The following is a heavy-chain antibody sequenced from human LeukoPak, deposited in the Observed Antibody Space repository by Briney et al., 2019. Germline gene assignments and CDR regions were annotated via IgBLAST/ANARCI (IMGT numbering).Heavy chain of an antibody. CDR2: IYYSEST. D-gene: IGHD1-26*01. V-gene: IGHV4-39*01. CDR1: GGSLSSSKYS. CDR3: ARHGSGSSLNPYYYFMDV. J-gene: IGHJ6*03. Sequence: PSETLSLTCTVFGGSLSSSKYSWGWIRQPPGKGLEWIASIYYSESTYYSPSLKSRVTISIDTSKNQFSLKLSPVTAADTAVYYCARHGSGSSLNPYYYFMDVWGKGTTVTVSS.